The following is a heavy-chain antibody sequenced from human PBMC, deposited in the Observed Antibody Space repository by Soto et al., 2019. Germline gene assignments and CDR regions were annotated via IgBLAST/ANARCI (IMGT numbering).Heavy chain of an antibody. V-gene: IGHV3-9*01. CDR2: ISWNSGSI. CDR3: AKVIAVASDAFDI. Sequence: PGGSLRLSCAASGFTFDDYAMHWVRQAPGKGLEWVSGISWNSGSIGYADSVKGRFTISRDNAKNSLYLQMNSLRAEDTALYYCAKVIAVASDAFDIWGQGTMVTVSS. J-gene: IGHJ3*02. D-gene: IGHD6-19*01. CDR1: GFTFDDYA.